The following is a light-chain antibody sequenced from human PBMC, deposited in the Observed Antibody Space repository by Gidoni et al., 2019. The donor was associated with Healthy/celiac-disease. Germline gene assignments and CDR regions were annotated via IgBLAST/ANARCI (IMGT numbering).Light chain of an antibody. V-gene: IGKV1-9*01. Sequence: IQLPQSPSSLSASVGDRVTIPCRASQGSSSYLAWYQQKPGKAPKRLIYAASTLQSGVPSRFSGSGSGKDFTLTISSLQPEDCATYYCQQLNSYPRFTFGPGTKVDIK. CDR2: AAS. J-gene: IGKJ3*01. CDR1: QGSSSY. CDR3: QQLNSYPRFT.